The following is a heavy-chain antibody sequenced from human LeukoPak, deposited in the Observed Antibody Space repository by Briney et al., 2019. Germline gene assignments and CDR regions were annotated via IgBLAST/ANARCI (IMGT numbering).Heavy chain of an antibody. D-gene: IGHD6-13*01. CDR1: GFTFSSYW. CDR2: IKQDGYEK. Sequence: RSGGSLRLSCAASGFTFSSYWMTWVRQAPGKGLEWVANIKQDGYEKYYVDSVMGRFTISRDNAKNSLYLQMNSLRAEDMAVYYCARMSSSSWYVCDFWGQGTLVTVSS. CDR3: ARMSSSSWYVCDF. V-gene: IGHV3-7*01. J-gene: IGHJ4*02.